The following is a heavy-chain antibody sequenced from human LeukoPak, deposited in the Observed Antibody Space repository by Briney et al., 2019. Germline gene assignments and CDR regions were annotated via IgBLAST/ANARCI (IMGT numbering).Heavy chain of an antibody. D-gene: IGHD1-26*01. Sequence: GGSLRLSCAASGFTFSTFAMIWVRQPPGKGLEWVSSIFQGGGEIHYADSVKGRFTISRDNAKNSLYLQMNSLRAEDTAVYYCARRRDSGSLQHFDYWGQGTLVTVSS. CDR3: ARRRDSGSLQHFDY. CDR2: IFQGGGEI. CDR1: GFTFSTFA. V-gene: IGHV3-21*04. J-gene: IGHJ4*02.